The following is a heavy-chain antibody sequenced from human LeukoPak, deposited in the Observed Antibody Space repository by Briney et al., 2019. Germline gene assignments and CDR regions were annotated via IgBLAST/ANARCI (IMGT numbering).Heavy chain of an antibody. CDR3: ARGTSADDSSGYYYLFDY. V-gene: IGHV4-38-2*02. CDR2: IYHSGST. CDR1: GYSISSGYY. D-gene: IGHD3-22*01. Sequence: SETLSLTCTVSGYSISSGYYWGWIRQPPGKGLEWIGSIYHSGSTYYNPSLKSRVTMSVDTSKNQFSLKLSSVTAADTAVYYCARGTSADDSSGYYYLFDYWGQGTLVTVSS. J-gene: IGHJ4*02.